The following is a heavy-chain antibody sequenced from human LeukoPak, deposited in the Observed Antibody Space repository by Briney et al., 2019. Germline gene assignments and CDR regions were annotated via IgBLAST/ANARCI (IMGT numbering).Heavy chain of an antibody. V-gene: IGHV3-23*01. CDR2: ISGSGGAT. D-gene: IGHD1-26*01. J-gene: IGHJ4*02. CDR1: GFTFSPYA. Sequence: GGSLRLSCAASGFTFSPYAMSWVRQAPGKGLEWGSDISGSGGATYYAGSVRGRFTISRDNSKNTVYLQMNSLRAEDTAVYYCAKDSGLGATWRYFDYWGQGTLVTVSS. CDR3: AKDSGLGATWRYFDY.